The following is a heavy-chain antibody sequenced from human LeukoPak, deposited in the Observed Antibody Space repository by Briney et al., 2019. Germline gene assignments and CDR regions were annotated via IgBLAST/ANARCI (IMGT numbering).Heavy chain of an antibody. CDR1: GYTFTIYG. Sequence: EASVKVSCKASGYTFTIYGISWVRQAPGQGGERMGWISAYNGNTNYAQKLQGRVTITTDTSTSTAYMELRSLRSDDTAVYYCARDYPNYDILTGPHYYYYGMDVWGQGTTVTVSS. V-gene: IGHV1-18*01. D-gene: IGHD3-9*01. CDR3: ARDYPNYDILTGPHYYYYGMDV. J-gene: IGHJ6*02. CDR2: ISAYNGNT.